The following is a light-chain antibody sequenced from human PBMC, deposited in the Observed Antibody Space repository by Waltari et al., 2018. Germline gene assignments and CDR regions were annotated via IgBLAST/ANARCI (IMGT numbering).Light chain of an antibody. V-gene: IGLV2-14*03. CDR2: DVN. Sequence: QSTLTQPASVSGSPGQSITISCTGTNSDVGGYNYVSWYQQLPGKAPKLMIYDVNKWPSGVSVRFSGSKSGNTASLTISGLQAEDEAYYYCSSYTNSDTHVIFGGGTKLTVL. CDR1: NSDVGGYNY. CDR3: SSYTNSDTHVI. J-gene: IGLJ2*01.